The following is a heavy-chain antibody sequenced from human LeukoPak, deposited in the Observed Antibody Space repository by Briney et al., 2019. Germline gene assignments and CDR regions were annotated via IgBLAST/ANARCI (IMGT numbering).Heavy chain of an antibody. CDR3: ARYKWELDAFDI. Sequence: ASVKVSCKASGGTFSSYAISWVRQAPGQGLEWMGGIIPIFGTANYAQKFQGRVTITADESTSTAYMELSSLRSKDTAVYYCARYKWELDAFDIWGQGTMVTVSS. D-gene: IGHD1-26*01. V-gene: IGHV1-69*13. CDR2: IIPIFGTA. J-gene: IGHJ3*02. CDR1: GGTFSSYA.